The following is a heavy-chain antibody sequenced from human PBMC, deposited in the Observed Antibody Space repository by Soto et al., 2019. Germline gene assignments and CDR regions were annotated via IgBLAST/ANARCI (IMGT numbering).Heavy chain of an antibody. CDR1: GFAVSSHF. CDR3: ARSGRYVNGFDH. V-gene: IGHV3-53*01. J-gene: IGHJ4*02. CDR2: IYSGGST. Sequence: PGGALRLSCAASGFAVSSHFMNWVRQTPGRGLEWVSVIYSGGSTYYVDSVKGRFTISRDNSKNTLFLQMNSLRGDDTAMYYCARSGRYVNGFDHWGLGTQVTVSS. D-gene: IGHD1-26*01.